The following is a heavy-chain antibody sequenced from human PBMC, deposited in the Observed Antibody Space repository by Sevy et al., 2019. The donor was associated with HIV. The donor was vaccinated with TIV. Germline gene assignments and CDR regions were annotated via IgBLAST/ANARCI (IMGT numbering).Heavy chain of an antibody. CDR2: IHSDDTT. Sequence: GGSLRLSCAASGFSFSQYSMNWVRQAPGKGLEWVSVIHSDDTTYHADSVKDRFTISRDNFKNTLYLHMSSLRAEDTAVYYCARGKSGYGYALNYWGQGTLVTVSS. J-gene: IGHJ4*02. D-gene: IGHD5-18*01. CDR1: GFSFSQYS. V-gene: IGHV3-66*01. CDR3: ARGKSGYGYALNY.